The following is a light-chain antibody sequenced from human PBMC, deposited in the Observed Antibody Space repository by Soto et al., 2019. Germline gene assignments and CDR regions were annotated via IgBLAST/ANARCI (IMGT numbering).Light chain of an antibody. CDR1: KSVSGNF. J-gene: IGKJ1*01. CDR3: QQYGSSPRT. Sequence: EIVLTQSPGTRSFPQGERATFSGRPSKSVSGNFLAWYKQKPGQAPRLLIYGASNRATGIPDKFNGSGSGTDFTLTISRLEPEDFAMYYCQQYGSSPRTFGQGTKVEIK. V-gene: IGKV3-20*01. CDR2: GAS.